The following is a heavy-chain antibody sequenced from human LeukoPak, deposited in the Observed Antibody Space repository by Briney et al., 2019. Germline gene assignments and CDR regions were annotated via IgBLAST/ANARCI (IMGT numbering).Heavy chain of an antibody. CDR1: GGSISSYY. J-gene: IGHJ4*02. CDR3: ARGKRHYYDSSAYELFDY. D-gene: IGHD3-22*01. V-gene: IGHV4-59*01. Sequence: PSETLSLTCTVSGGSISSYYWSWIRQPPGKGLEWIGYILYTGSTNYNPSLKSRVTISVDTSKNQFSLKLSSVTAADTAVYYCARGKRHYYDSSAYELFDYWGQGTLVTVSS. CDR2: ILYTGST.